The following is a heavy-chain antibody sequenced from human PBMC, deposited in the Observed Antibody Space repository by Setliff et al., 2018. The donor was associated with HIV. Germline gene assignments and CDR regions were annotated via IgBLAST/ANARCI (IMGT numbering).Heavy chain of an antibody. Sequence: SETLSLTCTVSDFSISRGYYWVWIRQPPGKGLEWIGTINHGGITYSNPSLKSRVTISVDTSKNLFSLKLTSVTAADTAVYYCARDKGESYATSVYYDYWGQGTLVTVSS. J-gene: IGHJ4*02. CDR3: ARDKGESYATSVYYDY. CDR1: DFSISRGYY. D-gene: IGHD3-16*01. CDR2: INHGGIT. V-gene: IGHV4-38-2*02.